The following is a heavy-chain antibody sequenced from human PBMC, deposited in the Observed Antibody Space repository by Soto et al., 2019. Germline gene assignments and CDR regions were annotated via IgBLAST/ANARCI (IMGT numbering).Heavy chain of an antibody. CDR2: IYSGGTT. CDR1: GFTVIRYY. V-gene: IGHV3-53*02. CDR3: ARSTEWNAFDL. D-gene: IGHD3-3*01. J-gene: IGHJ3*01. Sequence: EEQLVETGGGSIQQGGSLRLSCAVSGFTVIRYYMNWVRQPPGTGLEWVSVIYSGGTTYHADSVKGRFTISRDHSGNTLFLQMNSLRAEDTAMYYCARSTEWNAFDLWCQGTMVTVSS.